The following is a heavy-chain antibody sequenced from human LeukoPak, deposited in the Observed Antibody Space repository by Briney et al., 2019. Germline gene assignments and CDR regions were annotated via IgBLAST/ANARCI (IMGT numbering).Heavy chain of an antibody. J-gene: IGHJ4*02. Sequence: PGGSLRLSCAASGFTFNNYWMSWVRQAPGEGLEWVANIKQDGSEKYYVGSVKGRFTISRDNAKNSLYLQMNSLRAEDTAVYYCARVKVNSAYTGSLLDDWGQGTLVTASS. V-gene: IGHV3-7*01. CDR1: GFTFNNYW. D-gene: IGHD1/OR15-1a*01. CDR2: IKQDGSEK. CDR3: ARVKVNSAYTGSLLDD.